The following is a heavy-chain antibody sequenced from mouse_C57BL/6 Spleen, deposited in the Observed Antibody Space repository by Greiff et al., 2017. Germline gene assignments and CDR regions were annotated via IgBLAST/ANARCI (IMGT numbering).Heavy chain of an antibody. CDR3: ASPSPYGNYLFAY. V-gene: IGHV1-39*01. CDR2: INPNYGTT. D-gene: IGHD2-1*01. J-gene: IGHJ3*01. Sequence: EVKLMESGPELVKPGASVKISCKASGYSFTDYNMNWVKQSNGKSLEWIGVINPNYGTTSYNQKFKGKATLTVDQSSSTAYMQLNSLTSEDSAVYYCASPSPYGNYLFAYWGQGTLVTVSA. CDR1: GYSFTDYN.